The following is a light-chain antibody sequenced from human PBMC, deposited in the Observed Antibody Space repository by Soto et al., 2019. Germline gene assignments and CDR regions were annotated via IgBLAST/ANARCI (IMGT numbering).Light chain of an antibody. CDR1: SSDVGAYNY. J-gene: IGLJ3*02. Sequence: QSALTQPRAVSGSPGQSVTISCTGTSSDVGAYNYVSWYQHHPGKAPKLIIYDVTERPSGVPDHFSGSKSGNTASLTISGVQDEHEADYYCCSYAVSYTLVVFGGGTKLTVL. CDR2: DVT. V-gene: IGLV2-11*01. CDR3: CSYAVSYTLVV.